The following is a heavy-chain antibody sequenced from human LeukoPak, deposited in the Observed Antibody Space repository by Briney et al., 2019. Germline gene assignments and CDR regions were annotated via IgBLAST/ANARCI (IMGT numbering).Heavy chain of an antibody. D-gene: IGHD3-16*01. V-gene: IGHV3-13*05. CDR1: GFTFSSYD. CDR2: IGTAGDP. J-gene: IGHJ6*02. CDR3: ARGRPGGTRYYYYGMDV. Sequence: GGSLRLSCAASGFTFSSYDMHWVRQATGRGLEWVSAIGTAGDPYYPGSVRGRFTISRENAKNPLYLQMNSLRAGDTAVYYCARGRPGGTRYYYYGMDVWGQGTTVTVSS.